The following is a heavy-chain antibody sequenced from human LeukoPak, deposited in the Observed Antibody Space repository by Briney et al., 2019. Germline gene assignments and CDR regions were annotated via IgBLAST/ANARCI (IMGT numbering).Heavy chain of an antibody. CDR3: AGKYYYHSSGYFYVDY. D-gene: IGHD3-22*01. V-gene: IGHV4-38-2*01. CDR1: GYSISSGYY. CDR2: IHHSGST. Sequence: SETLSLTCAASGYSISSGYYWGWIRQTPGKGLEWIGSIHHSGSTYYNPSLKSRVTILMDTSKNHFSLKLISVTAADTAVYYCAGKYYYHSSGYFYVDYWGQGTLVTVSS. J-gene: IGHJ4*02.